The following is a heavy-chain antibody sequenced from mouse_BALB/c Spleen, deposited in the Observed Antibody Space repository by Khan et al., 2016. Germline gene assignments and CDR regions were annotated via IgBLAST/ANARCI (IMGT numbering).Heavy chain of an antibody. V-gene: IGHV3-8*02. CDR1: GDSITSGY. CDR3: AGYDGYFFDY. CDR2: ISYSGST. Sequence: EVQLQESGPSLVKPSQTLSLTCSVTGDSITSGYWHWLRKFPGNKLEYMGYISYSGSTYYNPSLKSRISITTAPSKNQYYLQLHSVTTDDTATYYGAGYDGYFFDYWGQGTTLTVSS. D-gene: IGHD2-3*01. J-gene: IGHJ2*01.